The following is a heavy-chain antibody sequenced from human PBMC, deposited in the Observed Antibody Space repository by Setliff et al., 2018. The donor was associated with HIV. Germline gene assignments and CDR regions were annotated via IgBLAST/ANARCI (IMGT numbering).Heavy chain of an antibody. CDR1: GFTFSSYT. CDR2: ISSSSSTI. D-gene: IGHD3-22*01. J-gene: IGHJ5*02. CDR3: ARDSPAYYYDSSGYYSPWFDP. Sequence: GGSLRLSCAVSGFTFSSYTMNWVRQAPGKGLEWVSYISSSSSTIYYADSVKGRFTSSRDNAKNSLYLQMNSLRAEDTAVYYGARDSPAYYYDSSGYYSPWFDPWGQGTLVTVSS. V-gene: IGHV3-48*01.